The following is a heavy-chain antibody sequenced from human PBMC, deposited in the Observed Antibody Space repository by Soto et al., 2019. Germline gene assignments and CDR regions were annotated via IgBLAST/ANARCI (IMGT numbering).Heavy chain of an antibody. CDR1: GCTVSIYG. Sequence: PGGSLRLSCAASGCTVSIYGMHGVRQAPGKGLEWGAVIWYDGSNKYYADSVKGRFTISRDNSKNTLYLQMNSLRAEATAVYYCASSGTTLDAFDIWGQGTMVTVSS. CDR2: IWYDGSNK. J-gene: IGHJ3*02. D-gene: IGHD1-7*01. V-gene: IGHV3-33*01. CDR3: ASSGTTLDAFDI.